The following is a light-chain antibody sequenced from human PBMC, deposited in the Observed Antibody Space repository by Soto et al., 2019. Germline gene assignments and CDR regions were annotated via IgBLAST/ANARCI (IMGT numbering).Light chain of an antibody. CDR2: GAS. CDR1: QSVGYK. Sequence: IVMTQSPATLSVSPGERATLSCRASQSVGYKVAWYQQKPGQAPRLLMYGASTRATGIPARFSGSGSGIEFTLTISSLQSEDFAVYFCQQYNKWPLSFGGGTKVEIK. V-gene: IGKV3-15*01. CDR3: QQYNKWPLS. J-gene: IGKJ4*01.